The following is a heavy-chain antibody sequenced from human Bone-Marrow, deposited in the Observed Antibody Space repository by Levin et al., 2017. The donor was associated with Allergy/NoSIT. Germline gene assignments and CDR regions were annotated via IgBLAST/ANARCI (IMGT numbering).Heavy chain of an antibody. D-gene: IGHD2-8*02. CDR2: ITASGRSV. V-gene: IGHV3-23*01. CDR3: ATSQVGWGSAFNV. J-gene: IGHJ3*01. CDR1: GFTFTSFA. Sequence: PGGSLRLSCAATGFTFTSFALSWVRQTPGKGLEWVSSITASGRSVYYADSVKGRFTTSREDSTNMLHSEMNRSRAAAGAVYYCATSQVGWGSAFNVWGQGTRVAVSS.